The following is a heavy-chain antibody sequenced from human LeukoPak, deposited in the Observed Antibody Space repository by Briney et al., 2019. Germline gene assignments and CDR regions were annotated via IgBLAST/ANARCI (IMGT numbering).Heavy chain of an antibody. V-gene: IGHV1-69*06. J-gene: IGHJ6*03. CDR1: GGTFSTHG. Sequence: GASVKVSCKASGGTFSTHGISWVRQAPGQGLEWMGRIIPIFRTINYAEKFQGRVTMTADNSRSTVHMDLSSLRSEDTAVYYCARGFGVEYYYYMDVWDKGTTVIVSS. CDR3: ARGFGVEYYYYMDV. CDR2: IIPIFRTI. D-gene: IGHD3-3*01.